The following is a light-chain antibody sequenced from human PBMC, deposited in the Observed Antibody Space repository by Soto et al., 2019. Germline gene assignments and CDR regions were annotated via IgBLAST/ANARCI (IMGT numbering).Light chain of an antibody. CDR1: QAISTW. V-gene: IGKV1D-12*01. J-gene: IGKJ1*01. Sequence: DIQMTQSPSSVSASVGDRVTITCRASQAISTWLAWYQQKPGKAPKLLIHAASNLQTGVPSTFSGSGSGTDFTLTISCLQPEDFATYYCQQANSFPRTFGQGTKVEIK. CDR3: QQANSFPRT. CDR2: AAS.